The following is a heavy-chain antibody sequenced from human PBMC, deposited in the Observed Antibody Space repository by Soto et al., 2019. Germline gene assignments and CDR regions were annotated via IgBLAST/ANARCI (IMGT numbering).Heavy chain of an antibody. Sequence: GASEKVSCKASGYTFISYCIGWVRQAPGQGLERMGWISANNGNTNYAQKLQGRVTMTTDTSTSTAYMELRSLRSDDTAVYYCASVVEWLLPDWFDPWGQGTLVTVAS. D-gene: IGHD6-19*01. V-gene: IGHV1-18*01. CDR1: GYTFISYC. CDR2: ISANNGNT. J-gene: IGHJ5*02. CDR3: ASVVEWLLPDWFDP.